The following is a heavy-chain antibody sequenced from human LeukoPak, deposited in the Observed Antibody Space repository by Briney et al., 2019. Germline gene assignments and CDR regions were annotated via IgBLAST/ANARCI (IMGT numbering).Heavy chain of an antibody. CDR3: ARESTVTNHFDY. D-gene: IGHD4-17*01. V-gene: IGHV4-61*01. CDR1: GGSVSSGSYY. J-gene: IGHJ4*02. CDR2: IYYSGST. Sequence: PSETLSLTCTVSGGSVSSGSYYWSWIRQPPGKGLEWIGYIYYSGSTNYNPSLKSRVTISVDTSKNQFSLKLSSVTAADTAVYYCARESTVTNHFDYWGQGTLVTVSS.